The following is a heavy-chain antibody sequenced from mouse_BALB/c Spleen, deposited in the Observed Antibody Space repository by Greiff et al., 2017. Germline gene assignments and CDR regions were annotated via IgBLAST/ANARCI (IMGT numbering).Heavy chain of an antibody. CDR2: ISYSGST. CDR3: ARGVYYRYDGTGYYFDY. J-gene: IGHJ2*01. D-gene: IGHD2-14*01. CDR1: GYSITSDYA. V-gene: IGHV3-2*02. Sequence: EVKLQESGPGLVKPSQSLSLTCTVTGYSITSDYAWNWIRQFPGNKLEWMGYISYSGSTSYNPSLKSRISITRDTSKNQFFLQLNSVTTEDTATYYCARGVYYRYDGTGYYFDYWGQGTTLTVSS.